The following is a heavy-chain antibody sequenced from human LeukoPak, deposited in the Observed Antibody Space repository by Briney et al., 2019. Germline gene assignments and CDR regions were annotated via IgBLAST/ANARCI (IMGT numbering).Heavy chain of an antibody. Sequence: ASVKVSCKASGYTFTSYGISWVRQAPGQGLEWMGWISAYNGNTNYAQKLQGRVTMTTDTSTSTAYMELRSLRSDDTAVYYCARVVTGIALAGTGWFDPWGQGTLVTVSS. CDR1: GYTFTSYG. J-gene: IGHJ5*02. CDR3: ARVVTGIALAGTGWFDP. V-gene: IGHV1-18*01. D-gene: IGHD6-19*01. CDR2: ISAYNGNT.